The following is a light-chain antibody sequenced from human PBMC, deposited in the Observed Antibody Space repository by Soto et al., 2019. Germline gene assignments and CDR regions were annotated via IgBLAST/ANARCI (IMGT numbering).Light chain of an antibody. J-gene: IGLJ1*01. CDR3: SSYAGSRYV. Sequence: LTQPPSASGSPGQSVTISCTGTSSDVGGYNYVSWYQQHPGKAPKLMIYEVTKRPSGVPDRFSGSKSGNTASLTVSGLQAEDEADYYCSSYAGSRYVFGTGTKVTVL. CDR1: SSDVGGYNY. V-gene: IGLV2-8*01. CDR2: EVT.